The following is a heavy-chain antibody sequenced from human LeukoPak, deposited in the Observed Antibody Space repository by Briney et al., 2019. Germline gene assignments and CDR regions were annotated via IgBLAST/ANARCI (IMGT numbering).Heavy chain of an antibody. J-gene: IGHJ6*03. CDR1: GVSISSHY. D-gene: IGHD3-10*01. Sequence: SETLSLTCTVSGVSISSHYWTWIRQPPGKGLEFIGYIYYTGNTNYNPSLRSRVTISLDTSKNQISLQLSSVTAADSAVYYCARADSANYYDSGNYFNYYYMDVWGKGTTVTVSS. V-gene: IGHV4-59*11. CDR2: IYYTGNT. CDR3: ARADSANYYDSGNYFNYYYMDV.